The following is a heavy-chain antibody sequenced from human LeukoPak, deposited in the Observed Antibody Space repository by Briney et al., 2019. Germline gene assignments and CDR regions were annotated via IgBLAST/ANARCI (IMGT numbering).Heavy chain of an antibody. D-gene: IGHD2-21*01. CDR2: INPNSGGT. CDR1: GYTFTGYH. CDR3: ARDPTGGLGNWFDP. V-gene: IGHV1-2*02. J-gene: IGHJ5*02. Sequence: ASVKVSCKASGYTFTGYHMHWVRQAPGQGLEWMGWINPNSGGTNYAQKFQGRVTMTRDTSISTAYMELSRLRSDDTAVYYCARDPTGGLGNWFDPWGQGTLVTVSS.